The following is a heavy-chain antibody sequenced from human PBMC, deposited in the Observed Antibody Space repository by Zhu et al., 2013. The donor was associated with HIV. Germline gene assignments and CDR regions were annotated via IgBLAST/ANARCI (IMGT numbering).Heavy chain of an antibody. V-gene: IGHV3-33*01. Sequence: QVQLVESGGGVVQPGRSLRLSCAASGFTFSSYGMHWVRQAPGKGLEWVAVIWYDGSNKYYADSVKGRFTISRDNSKNTLYLQMNSLRAEDTAVYYCARDGGVGYSSSWINWYFDLWGRGTLVTVSS. CDR2: IWYDGSNK. CDR3: ARDGGVGYSSSWINWYFDL. J-gene: IGHJ2*01. D-gene: IGHD6-13*01. CDR1: GFTFSSYG.